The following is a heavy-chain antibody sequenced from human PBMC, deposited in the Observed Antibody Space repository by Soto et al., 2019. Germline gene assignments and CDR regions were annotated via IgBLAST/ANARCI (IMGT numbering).Heavy chain of an antibody. J-gene: IGHJ4*02. Sequence: EVQLLESGGGLVQPGGSLRLSCAASGFTFSSYAMSWVRQAPGKGLEWVSAINGSGGSTYYADSAKGRFTISRDNSKNTLYLQMNSLRAEDTAVYYCAKENGYSSSWFEFDYWGQGTLVTVSS. CDR3: AKENGYSSSWFEFDY. V-gene: IGHV3-23*01. CDR1: GFTFSSYA. D-gene: IGHD6-13*01. CDR2: INGSGGST.